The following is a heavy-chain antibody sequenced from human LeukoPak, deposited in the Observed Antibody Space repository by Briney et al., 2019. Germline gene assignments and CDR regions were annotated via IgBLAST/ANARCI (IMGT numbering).Heavy chain of an antibody. CDR2: ISSSRSYI. V-gene: IGHV3-21*01. J-gene: IGHJ5*02. CDR3: ARGPIVVVPAAIGWFDP. D-gene: IGHD2-2*02. CDR1: GFTFSSYS. Sequence: GGSLSLSCLASGFTFSSYSMNWVRPAPGKGLEGVAPISSSRSYIYYADSVKGRFTISRDNSKNPLYLQMNSLRAEDTAVYYCARGPIVVVPAAIGWFDPWGQGTLVTVSS.